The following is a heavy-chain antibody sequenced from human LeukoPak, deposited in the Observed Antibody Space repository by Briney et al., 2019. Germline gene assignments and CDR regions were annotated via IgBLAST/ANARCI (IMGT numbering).Heavy chain of an antibody. CDR1: GGSFSGYY. CDR3: AKRDYDTLTGLSSWTDY. CDR2: IFHSGGT. V-gene: IGHV4-34*12. D-gene: IGHD3-9*01. Sequence: SETLSLTCAVYGGSFSGYYWSWVRQPPGKGLEWIGEIFHSGGTNYNPSLKSRVTLLVDRSKNQFSLKLTSVTAADTAVYYCAKRDYDTLTGLSSWTDYWGQGTLVTVSS. J-gene: IGHJ4*02.